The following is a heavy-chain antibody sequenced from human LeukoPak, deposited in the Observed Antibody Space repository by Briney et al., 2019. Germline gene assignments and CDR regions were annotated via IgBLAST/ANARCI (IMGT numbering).Heavy chain of an antibody. CDR2: IYYTGSA. J-gene: IGHJ6*02. Sequence: SETLSLTCTVSDGSIRSTSHYWGWIRQPPGKGLEWIGSIYYTGSAYHNPSLKSRVTISVDKSKNQFSLKLSSVTAADTAVYYCARARLESYYYYYGMDVWGQGTTVTVSS. V-gene: IGHV4-39*07. CDR1: DGSIRSTSHY. CDR3: ARARLESYYYYYGMDV.